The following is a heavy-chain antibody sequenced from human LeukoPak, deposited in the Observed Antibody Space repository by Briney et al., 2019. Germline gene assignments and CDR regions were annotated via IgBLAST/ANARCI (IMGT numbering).Heavy chain of an antibody. CDR1: GGSFSGYY. CDR3: ARGLIFDY. CDR2: INHSGST. V-gene: IGHV4-34*01. J-gene: IGHJ4*02. D-gene: IGHD3-10*01. Sequence: PPETLSLTCAVYGGSFSGYYWSWIRQPPGKGLEWIGEINHSGSTNYNPSLKSRVTISVDTSKNQFSLKLSSVTAADTAVYYCARGLIFDYWGQGTLVTVSS.